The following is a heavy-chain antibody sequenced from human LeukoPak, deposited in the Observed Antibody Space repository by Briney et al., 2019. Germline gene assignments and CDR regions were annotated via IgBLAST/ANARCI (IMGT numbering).Heavy chain of an antibody. CDR2: MNPNSGNT. CDR1: GYTFTSYA. J-gene: IGHJ5*02. D-gene: IGHD1-26*01. Sequence: ASVKVSCKASGYTFTSYAMHWVRQATGQGLEWMGWMNPNSGNTGYAQKFQGRVTMTRNTSISTAYMELSSLRSEDTAVYYCARRNRGIDPWGQGTLVTVSS. CDR3: ARRNRGIDP. V-gene: IGHV1-8*02.